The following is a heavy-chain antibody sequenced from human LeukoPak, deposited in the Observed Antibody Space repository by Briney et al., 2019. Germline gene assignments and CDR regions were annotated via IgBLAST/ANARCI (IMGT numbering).Heavy chain of an antibody. V-gene: IGHV4-39*07. J-gene: IGHJ5*02. CDR2: INHSGST. Sequence: SETLSLTCTVFGGSISSSSYYWSWIRQPPGKGLEWIGEINHSGSTNYNPSLKSRVTISVDTSKNQFSLKLSSVTAADTAVYYCARDNLRITIFGVVKSQWFDPWGQGTLVTVSS. CDR3: ARDNLRITIFGVVKSQWFDP. D-gene: IGHD3-3*01. CDR1: GGSISSSSYY.